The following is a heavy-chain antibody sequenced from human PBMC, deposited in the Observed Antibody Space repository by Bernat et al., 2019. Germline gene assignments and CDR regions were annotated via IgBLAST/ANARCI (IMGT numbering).Heavy chain of an antibody. Sequence: QVQLVESGGGVVQPGRSVRLSCAASGFIFRSYAMHLVRQAPGKGLEWVAVISLDVRKKAYGDFVRGRFTISRDNSQDTLFLQLNNLGPEDTAVYYCAGSDDCTNNDCYKSVFDFWGQGTMVTVSS. D-gene: IGHD2-21*02. CDR1: GFIFRSYA. CDR3: AGSDDCTNNDCYKSVFDF. V-gene: IGHV3-30*01. J-gene: IGHJ3*01. CDR2: ISLDVRKK.